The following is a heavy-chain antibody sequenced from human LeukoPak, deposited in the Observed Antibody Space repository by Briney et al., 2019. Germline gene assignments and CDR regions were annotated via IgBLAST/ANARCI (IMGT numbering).Heavy chain of an antibody. J-gene: IGHJ4*02. Sequence: SVKVSCKASGGTFSSYAISWVRQAPGQGLEWMGRIIPILGIANDAQKFQGRVTITADKSTSTAYMELSSLRSEDTAVYYCARDSGYYDSSGYPWPYYFDYWGQGTLVTVSS. CDR1: GGTFSSYA. CDR3: ARDSGYYDSSGYPWPYYFDY. D-gene: IGHD3-22*01. CDR2: IIPILGIA. V-gene: IGHV1-69*04.